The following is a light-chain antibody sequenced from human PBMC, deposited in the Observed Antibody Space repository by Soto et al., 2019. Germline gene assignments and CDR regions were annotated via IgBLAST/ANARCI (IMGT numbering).Light chain of an antibody. CDR1: SSKIGSNY. CDR3: AAWDDSLSGYV. CDR2: RNN. V-gene: IGLV1-47*01. Sequence: QSVLTQPPSASGTPGQRVTISCPGSSSKIGSNYVYWYQQLPGTAPKLLIYRNNQRPSGAPDRFSGSKSGTSASLAISGLRSEDEADYYCAAWDDSLSGYVFGTGTKVTVL. J-gene: IGLJ1*01.